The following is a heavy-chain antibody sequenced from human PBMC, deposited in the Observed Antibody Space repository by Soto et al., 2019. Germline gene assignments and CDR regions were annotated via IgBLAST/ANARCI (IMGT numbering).Heavy chain of an antibody. CDR3: ARGEPTDPMDV. J-gene: IGHJ6*02. CDR2: ISANSGNT. V-gene: IGHV1-18*01. CDR1: GYTFTSYG. D-gene: IGHD4-17*01. Sequence: ASVKVSCKASGYTFTSYGISWVRQAPGQGLEWMGWISANSGNTNYAQKLQGRVTMTTDTSISTAYMELSRLRSDDTAVYYCARGEPTDPMDVWGQGTTVTVSS.